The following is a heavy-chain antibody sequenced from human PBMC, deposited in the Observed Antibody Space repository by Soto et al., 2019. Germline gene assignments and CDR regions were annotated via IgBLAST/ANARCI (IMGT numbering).Heavy chain of an antibody. V-gene: IGHV1-2*02. CDR1: GYTFTGYY. CDR2: INPNSGGT. Sequence: QVQLVQSGAEVKKPGASVKVSCKASGYTFTGYYINWVRQAPGQGLEWMGWINPNSGGTDYAQKFQGRVTMTRDTSITSAYMELTGLRTDDSAVFYCARANSRDDDEFDFWGQGTLVTVSP. D-gene: IGHD5-12*01. J-gene: IGHJ4*02. CDR3: ARANSRDDDEFDF.